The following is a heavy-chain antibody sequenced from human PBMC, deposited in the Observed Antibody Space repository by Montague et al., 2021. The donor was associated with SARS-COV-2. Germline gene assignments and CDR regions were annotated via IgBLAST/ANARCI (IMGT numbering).Heavy chain of an antibody. CDR2: IDWEDEK. J-gene: IGHJ4*02. D-gene: IGHD6-19*01. Sequence: ALVKPTQTVTLTCTFSGFSLSTSEMFVSWIRQPPGKALEWLARIDWEDEKFYSTSLKDRLTISKDTSKNQVVLTLANVRPVDTATYFCAHKNSGWPIEFANWGQGALVTVSS. CDR3: AHKNSGWPIEFAN. V-gene: IGHV2-70*12. CDR1: GFSLSTSEMF.